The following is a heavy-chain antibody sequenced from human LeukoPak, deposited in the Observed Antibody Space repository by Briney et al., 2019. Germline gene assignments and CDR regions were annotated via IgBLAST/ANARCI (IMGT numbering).Heavy chain of an antibody. V-gene: IGHV4-39*01. D-gene: IGHD1-26*01. J-gene: IGHJ4*02. CDR1: GGSISSSSYY. CDR3: ARRKGGSSFRDF. CDR2: IYYSGST. Sequence: SETLSLTCTVSGGSISSSSYYWGWIRQPPGKGLEWIGNIYYSGSTNYNPSLKSRVTISVDTSKNQFSLKLSSVTAADTAVYYCARRKGGSSFRDFRGQGTLVTVSS.